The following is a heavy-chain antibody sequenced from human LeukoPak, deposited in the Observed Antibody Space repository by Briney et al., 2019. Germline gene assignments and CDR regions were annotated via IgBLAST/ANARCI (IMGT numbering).Heavy chain of an antibody. D-gene: IGHD3-16*01. CDR2: IYYSGST. CDR3: ARERSLADSLGIRWFDP. CDR1: GGSISSYY. Sequence: SETLSLTCTVSGGSISSYYWSWIRKPPGKGLEWIGYIYYSGSTNYNPSLKSRVTISVDTSKNQFSLKLSSVTAADTAVYYCARERSLADSLGIRWFDPWGQGTLVTVSS. J-gene: IGHJ5*02. V-gene: IGHV4-59*12.